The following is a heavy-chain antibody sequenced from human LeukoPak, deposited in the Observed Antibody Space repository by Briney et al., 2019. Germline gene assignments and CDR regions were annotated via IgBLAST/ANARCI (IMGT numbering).Heavy chain of an antibody. Sequence: GGSLRLSCVVSGLTFNRDWMSWVRQAPGKGPEWVANIKPDGRERNYVDSVKGRFIISRDNAKNSLYLLMNSLRADDTAVYYCARDEPRVGEFFDYWGRGTLVTVSS. CDR1: GLTFNRDW. V-gene: IGHV3-7*01. CDR3: ARDEPRVGEFFDY. CDR2: IKPDGRER. D-gene: IGHD3-10*01. J-gene: IGHJ4*02.